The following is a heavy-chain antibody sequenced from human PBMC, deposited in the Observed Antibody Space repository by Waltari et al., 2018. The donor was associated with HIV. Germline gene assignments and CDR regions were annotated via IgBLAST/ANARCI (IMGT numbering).Heavy chain of an antibody. CDR3: ARHHYGGNLVDY. J-gene: IGHJ4*02. Sequence: QLQLQESGPGLVKPSETLSLTCTVSGGSIRSSSYYWGWIRQPPGKGLEWIGSIYYSGSTYYNPSLKSRVTISVDTSKNQFSLKLSSVTAADTAVYYCARHHYGGNLVDYWGQGTLVTVSS. CDR1: GGSIRSSSYY. D-gene: IGHD4-17*01. V-gene: IGHV4-39*01. CDR2: IYYSGST.